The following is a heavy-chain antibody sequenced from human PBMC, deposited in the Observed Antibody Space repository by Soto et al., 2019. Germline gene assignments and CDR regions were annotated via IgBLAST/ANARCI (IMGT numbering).Heavy chain of an antibody. V-gene: IGHV3-64*02. J-gene: IGHJ4*02. CDR2: ISSNGGST. D-gene: IGHD2-21*02. Sequence: GGSLRLSCAASGFTFSSYAMHWVRQAPGKGLEYVSAISSNGGSTYYADSVKGRFTISRDNSKNTLYLQMGSLRAEDMAVYYCASSAYCGGDCYIGDMSYWGQGTLVTVSS. CDR1: GFTFSSYA. CDR3: ASSAYCGGDCYIGDMSY.